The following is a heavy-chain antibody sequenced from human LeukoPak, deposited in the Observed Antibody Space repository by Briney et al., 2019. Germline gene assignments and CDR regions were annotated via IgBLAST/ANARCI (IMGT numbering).Heavy chain of an antibody. Sequence: GGSLRLSCLASGFTFSRFWMSWVCQAPGKGLEYVALIKQGGSEIFHMDSVKGRFTISRDDATNSLYLQMNSLRVEDTALYYCARDRESESDSEGDYWGQGTLVTVSS. D-gene: IGHD4-11*01. CDR1: GFTFSRFW. CDR2: IKQGGSEI. J-gene: IGHJ4*02. CDR3: ARDRESESDSEGDY. V-gene: IGHV3-7*04.